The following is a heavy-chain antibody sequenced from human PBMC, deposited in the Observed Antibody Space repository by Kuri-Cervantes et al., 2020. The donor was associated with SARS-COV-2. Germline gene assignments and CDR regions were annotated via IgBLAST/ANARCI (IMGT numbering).Heavy chain of an antibody. V-gene: IGHV4-38-2*01. CDR2: IYHSGST. Sequence: GSLRLSCAVSGYSISSGYYWGWIRQPPGKGLEWIGSIYHSGSTYYNPSLKSRVTISVDTSKNQFSLKLSSVTAADTAVYYCARGSSSTYFDYWGQGTLVTVSS. CDR1: GYSISSGYY. D-gene: IGHD6-6*01. CDR3: ARGSSSTYFDY. J-gene: IGHJ4*02.